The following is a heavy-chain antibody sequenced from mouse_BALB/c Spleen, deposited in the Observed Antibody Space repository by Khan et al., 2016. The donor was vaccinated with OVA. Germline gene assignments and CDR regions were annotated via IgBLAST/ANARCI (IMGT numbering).Heavy chain of an antibody. CDR1: SYTFTSYW. Sequence: QVQLQQSGAELVKPGASVKLSCKTSSYTFTSYWIQWVKQRPGQGLGWIGQIFPGTGTTYYNENFKGKATLTVDTSSSTAYVQLSSLTSEDSAVYFCARGYFGNYEFVYWGQGTLVTVSP. V-gene: IGHV1S132*01. CDR2: IFPGTGTT. CDR3: ARGYFGNYEFVY. J-gene: IGHJ3*01. D-gene: IGHD2-1*01.